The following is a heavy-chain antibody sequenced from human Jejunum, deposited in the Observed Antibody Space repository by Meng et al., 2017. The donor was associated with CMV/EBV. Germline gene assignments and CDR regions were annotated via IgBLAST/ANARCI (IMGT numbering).Heavy chain of an antibody. J-gene: IGHJ4*02. CDR3: VKDRTPDGLFEFDF. D-gene: IGHD1-14*01. Sequence: GLTFSTYSMNWVRQAPGKGLEWVSIIYGSGSTTSYAASVQGRFTISRDNSRNVVYLQMNSLRADDSGIYYCVKDRTPDGLFEFDFWGQGTPVTVSS. V-gene: IGHV3-23*03. CDR2: IYGSGSTT. CDR1: GLTFSTYS.